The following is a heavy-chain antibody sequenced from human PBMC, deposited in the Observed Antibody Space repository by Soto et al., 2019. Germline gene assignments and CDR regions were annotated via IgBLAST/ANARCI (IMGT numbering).Heavy chain of an antibody. CDR2: VSPPFRTS. V-gene: IGHV1-69*01. CDR1: GVSFNNNG. J-gene: IGHJ6*02. CDR3: ARVLYYGSGSYSPYGMDV. D-gene: IGHD3-10*01. Sequence: QVQLVQSGAEVKKPGSSVKVSCKTSGVSFNNNGIGWVRQAPGHGLEWMGGVSPPFRTSNYARKFQGRISITADAATGTGNMEPSSLTSEDTAQYYCARVLYYGSGSYSPYGMDVWGQGTTVTVSS.